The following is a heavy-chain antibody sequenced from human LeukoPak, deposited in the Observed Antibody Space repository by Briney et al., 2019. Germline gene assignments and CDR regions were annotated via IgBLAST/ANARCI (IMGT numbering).Heavy chain of an antibody. CDR1: GFTVSGSA. Sequence: PGGSLKLSCAASGFTVSGSAMHWVRQASGKGLEWLGRVRSKGYNYATAYGASVKDRFIISRDDSKSTAYLQMSSLKSEATAVYYCATLGETSGWYPDHWGQGTLVTVSS. J-gene: IGHJ4*02. CDR3: ATLGETSGWYPDH. V-gene: IGHV3-73*01. CDR2: VRSKGYNYAT. D-gene: IGHD6-19*01.